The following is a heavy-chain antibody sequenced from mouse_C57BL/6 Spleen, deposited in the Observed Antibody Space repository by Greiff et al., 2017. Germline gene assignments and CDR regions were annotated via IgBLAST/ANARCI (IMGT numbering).Heavy chain of an antibody. Sequence: QVQLQQPGAELVRPGSSVKLSCKASGYTFTSYWMHWVKQRPIQGLEWIGNIDPSDSETHYNQKFKDKATLTVDKSSSTAYMQLSGLTSEDSTVYYSTREDEPMDYWGQGTSVTVSS. V-gene: IGHV1-52*01. CDR3: TREDEPMDY. CDR2: IDPSDSET. J-gene: IGHJ4*01. CDR1: GYTFTSYW.